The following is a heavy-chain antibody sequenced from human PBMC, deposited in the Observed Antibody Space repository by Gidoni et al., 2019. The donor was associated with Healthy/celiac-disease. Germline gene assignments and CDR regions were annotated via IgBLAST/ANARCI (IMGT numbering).Heavy chain of an antibody. Sequence: EVQLVESGGGLVKPGGSLRLSCAASGFTFSNAWMSWVRQAPGKGLEWVGRIKSKTDGGTTDYAAPVKVRFTISRDDSKNTLYLQMNSLKTEDTAVYYCTTDRGYYYDSSGYYYYHFDAFDIWGQGTMVTVSS. CDR1: GFTFSNAW. D-gene: IGHD3-22*01. J-gene: IGHJ3*02. CDR3: TTDRGYYYDSSGYYYYHFDAFDI. V-gene: IGHV3-15*01. CDR2: IKSKTDGGTT.